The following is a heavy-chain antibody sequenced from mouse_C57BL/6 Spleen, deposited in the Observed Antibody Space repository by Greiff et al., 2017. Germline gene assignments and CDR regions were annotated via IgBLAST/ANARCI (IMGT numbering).Heavy chain of an antibody. J-gene: IGHJ1*03. CDR1: GFTFSSYT. CDR2: ISGGGGNT. CDR3: ARRRDYGSSYGYFDV. V-gene: IGHV5-9*01. Sequence: EVQLQESGGGLVKPGGSLKLSCAASGFTFSSYTMSWVRQTPEKRLEWVATISGGGGNTYYPDSVKGRFTISRDNAKNTLYLQMSSLRSEDTALYYCARRRDYGSSYGYFDVWGTGTTVTVSS. D-gene: IGHD1-1*01.